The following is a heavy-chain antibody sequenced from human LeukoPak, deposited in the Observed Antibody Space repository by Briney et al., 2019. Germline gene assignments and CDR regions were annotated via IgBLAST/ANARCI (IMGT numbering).Heavy chain of an antibody. CDR3: ARDSAPSVWNYDY. CDR2: IYSSGTT. V-gene: IGHV4-4*07. CDR1: GGSISSFY. D-gene: IGHD1-7*01. Sequence: SETLSLTCTVSGGSISSFYWSWIRQPAGKGLEWIGRIYSSGTTNYNPSLKSRLTMSVDTSKNQFSLKLSSVTAADTAVYYCARDSAPSVWNYDYWGQGTLVTVSS. J-gene: IGHJ4*02.